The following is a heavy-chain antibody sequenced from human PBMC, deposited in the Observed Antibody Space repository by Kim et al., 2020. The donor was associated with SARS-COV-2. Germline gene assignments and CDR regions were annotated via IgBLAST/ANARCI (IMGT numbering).Heavy chain of an antibody. CDR2: INAGNGNT. V-gene: IGHV1-3*01. CDR3: ARGGEYYYDSSGYYLAVYAFDI. J-gene: IGHJ3*02. CDR1: GYTFTSYA. Sequence: ASVKVSCKASGYTFTSYAMHWVRQAPGQRLEWMGWINAGNGNTKYSQKFQGRVTITRDTSASTAYMELSSLRSEDTAVYYCARGGEYYYDSSGYYLAVYAFDIWGQGTMVTVSS. D-gene: IGHD3-22*01.